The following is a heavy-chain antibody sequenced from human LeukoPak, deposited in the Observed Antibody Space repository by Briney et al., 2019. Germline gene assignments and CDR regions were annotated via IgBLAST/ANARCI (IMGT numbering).Heavy chain of an antibody. CDR2: IYTSGTT. V-gene: IGHV4-61*02. D-gene: IGHD6-6*01. J-gene: IGHJ3*02. Sequence: SETLSLTCNVSGGSISTGSYYWSWVRQPAGKGLEWIGRIYTSGTTKYNPSLKSRVTISGDTSKNQFSLKLSSVTAADTAVYYCASGEYSSSLGAFDIWGQGTMVTVSS. CDR3: ASGEYSSSLGAFDI. CDR1: GGSISTGSYY.